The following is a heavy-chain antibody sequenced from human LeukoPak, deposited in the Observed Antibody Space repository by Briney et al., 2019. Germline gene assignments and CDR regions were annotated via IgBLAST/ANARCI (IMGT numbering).Heavy chain of an antibody. CDR3: ARAESIAAAGC. V-gene: IGHV3-48*01. Sequence: GGSLRLSCAASGFTFSSYSMNWVRQAPGKGLEWVSYISSSSSTIYYADSVKGRFTISRDNAKNSLYLQMNSLRAEDTAVYYCARAESIAAAGCWGQGTLVTVSS. D-gene: IGHD6-13*01. CDR1: GFTFSSYS. J-gene: IGHJ4*02. CDR2: ISSSSSTI.